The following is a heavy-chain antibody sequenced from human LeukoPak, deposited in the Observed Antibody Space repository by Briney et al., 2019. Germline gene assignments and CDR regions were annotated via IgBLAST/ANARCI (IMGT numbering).Heavy chain of an antibody. D-gene: IGHD3-16*01. CDR2: VYFDGST. CDR3: ARDHYYDGRGRFDP. CDR1: GGSVTSGTYH. V-gene: IGHV4-39*07. Sequence: PSETLSLTCSVSGGSVTSGTYHWAWIRQPPGKGLEWIGSVYFDGSTHYNPSLQSRVTVSVDTSKNQFSLRLSSVTAADTAHYFCARDHYYDGRGRFDPWGQGTLVTVS. J-gene: IGHJ5*02.